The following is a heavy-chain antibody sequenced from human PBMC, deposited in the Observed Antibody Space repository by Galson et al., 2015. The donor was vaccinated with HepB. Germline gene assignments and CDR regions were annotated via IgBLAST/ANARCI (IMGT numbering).Heavy chain of an antibody. CDR2: INPSGGST. CDR3: AVGGVGVLDY. Sequence: SVKVSCKASGYTFTSYYMHWARQAPGQGLEWMGIINPSGGSTSYAQKLQGRVTMTRDTSTSTVYMELSSLRSEDTAVYYCAVGGVGVLDYWGQGTLVTVSS. D-gene: IGHD1-26*01. CDR1: GYTFTSYY. V-gene: IGHV1-46*04. J-gene: IGHJ4*02.